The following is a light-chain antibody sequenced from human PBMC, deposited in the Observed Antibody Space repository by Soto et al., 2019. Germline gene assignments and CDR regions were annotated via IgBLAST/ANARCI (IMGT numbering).Light chain of an antibody. V-gene: IGLV2-8*01. CDR1: SSDVGGYNY. J-gene: IGLJ1*01. CDR3: SSYAGSNNPNYV. CDR2: EVS. Sequence: QSVLTQPPSASGSPGQSVTISCTGTSSDVGGYNYVSWYQQHPGKAPKLMIYEVSKRPSGVPDRFSGSKSGNTASLTVSGLQAEDEADYYCSSYAGSNNPNYVFGTGNKVTVL.